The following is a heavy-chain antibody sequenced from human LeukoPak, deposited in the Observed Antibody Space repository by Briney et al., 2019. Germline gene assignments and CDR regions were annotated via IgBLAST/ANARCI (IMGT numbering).Heavy chain of an antibody. V-gene: IGHV3-9*01. CDR1: GFTFDDYA. Sequence: GGSLRLSCEASGFTFDDYAMHWVRQAPGKGLEWVSGISWNSGSIGYADSVKGRFTISRDNAKNSLYLQMNNLRVEDTAMYYCAGGTGFIIKDWGQGTLVTVSS. D-gene: IGHD3-9*01. J-gene: IGHJ4*02. CDR3: AGGTGFIIKD. CDR2: ISWNSGSI.